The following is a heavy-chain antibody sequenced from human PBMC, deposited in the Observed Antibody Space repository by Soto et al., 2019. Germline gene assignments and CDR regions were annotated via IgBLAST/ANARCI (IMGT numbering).Heavy chain of an antibody. CDR1: GFTVRRYW. Sequence: SCAAAGFTVRRYWMHCVRQVPGNGLVWVSHIDSDGNYTTYADSVKGRFTISRDYAKNTVYLQINSLKIDDTAVYYCTSRREWTDVDPFEYWGLGNLAT. CDR3: TSRREWTDVDPFEY. J-gene: IGHJ4*02. V-gene: IGHV3-74*03. CDR2: IDSDGNYT. D-gene: IGHD3-3*01.